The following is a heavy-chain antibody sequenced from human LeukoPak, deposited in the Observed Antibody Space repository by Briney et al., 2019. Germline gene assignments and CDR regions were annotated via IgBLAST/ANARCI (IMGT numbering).Heavy chain of an antibody. CDR1: GFTFSSYW. CDR2: ISWNSGSI. CDR3: AKSRIPRLRMDAFDI. V-gene: IGHV3-9*01. D-gene: IGHD4-17*01. J-gene: IGHJ3*02. Sequence: GGSLRLSCAASGFTFSSYWMHWVRQAPGKGLEWVSGISWNSGSIGYADSVKGRFTISRDNAKNSLYLQMNSLRAEDTALYYCAKSRIPRLRMDAFDIWGQGTMVTVSS.